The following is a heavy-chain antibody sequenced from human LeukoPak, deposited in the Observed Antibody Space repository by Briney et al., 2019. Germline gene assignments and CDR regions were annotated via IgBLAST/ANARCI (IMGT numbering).Heavy chain of an antibody. Sequence: GGSLRLSCAASGFTFDDYGMSWVRQAPGKGLEWVSGINWNGRSTAYADSVKGRFTISRDNAKNSLYLQMNSLRAEDTAFYYCARAPGYRSFLDYWGQETLVTVSS. CDR3: ARAPGYRSFLDY. CDR2: INWNGRST. V-gene: IGHV3-20*04. D-gene: IGHD5-12*01. J-gene: IGHJ4*02. CDR1: GFTFDDYG.